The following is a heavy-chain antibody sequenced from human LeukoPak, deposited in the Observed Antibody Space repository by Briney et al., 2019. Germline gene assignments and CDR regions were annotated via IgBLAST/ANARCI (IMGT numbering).Heavy chain of an antibody. CDR1: GGSINSDVFY. Sequence: SETLSLTCTVSGGSINSDVFYWSWIRQHPGECLEWIGYIYNTGSTYYNPSLKSRVTISVDTSKNPFYMNLSSVTAAGTAVYSCARPAHVVVPAAISGMEYYFDYWGQGTLVTVSS. CDR3: ARPAHVVVPAAISGMEYYFDY. D-gene: IGHD2-2*01. CDR2: IYNTGST. J-gene: IGHJ4*02. V-gene: IGHV4-31*03.